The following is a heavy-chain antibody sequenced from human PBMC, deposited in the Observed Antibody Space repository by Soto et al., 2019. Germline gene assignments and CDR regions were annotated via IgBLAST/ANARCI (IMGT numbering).Heavy chain of an antibody. Sequence: SESLSLTCAVYGGSFSGYYWSWIRQPPGKGLEWIGEINHSGSTNYNPSLKSRVTISVDTSKNQFSLKLSSVTAADTAVYYCARGRRPTVTTRTNYFDHWGQGTLVTVSS. J-gene: IGHJ4*02. CDR1: GGSFSGYY. CDR2: INHSGST. CDR3: ARGRRPTVTTRTNYFDH. V-gene: IGHV4-34*01. D-gene: IGHD4-17*01.